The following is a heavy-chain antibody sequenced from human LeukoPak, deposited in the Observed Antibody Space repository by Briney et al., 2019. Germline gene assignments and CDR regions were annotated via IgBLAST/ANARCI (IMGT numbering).Heavy chain of an antibody. CDR2: IWSDGTNK. CDR3: AKDIQRSFYYPISHDS. J-gene: IGHJ4*02. V-gene: IGHV3-33*06. Sequence: GGSLRLSCAASGFMFTHHGMHWVRQAPGKGLEWVAVIWSDGTNKFYSDSVKGRFAISRDNSNDMVYLQMNGLRVDDTAVYYCAKDIQRSFYYPISHDSWGQGTLVIVSS. CDR1: GFMFTHHG. D-gene: IGHD3-22*01.